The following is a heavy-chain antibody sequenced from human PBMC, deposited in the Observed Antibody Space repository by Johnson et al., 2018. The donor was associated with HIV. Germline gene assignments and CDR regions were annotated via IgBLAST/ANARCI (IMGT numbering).Heavy chain of an antibody. CDR3: AKVREAAAGLDAFDI. CDR1: GFTFSSYA. V-gene: IGHV3-30*04. D-gene: IGHD6-13*01. CDR2: ISYDGSNK. Sequence: QVQLVESGGGVVQPGRSLRLSCAASGFTFSSYAMHWVRQAPGKGLEWVAVISYDGSNKYYADSVRGRFTISRDNSKNTLYLQMNSLRAEDTAVYYCAKVREAAAGLDAFDIWGQGTMVTVSS. J-gene: IGHJ3*02.